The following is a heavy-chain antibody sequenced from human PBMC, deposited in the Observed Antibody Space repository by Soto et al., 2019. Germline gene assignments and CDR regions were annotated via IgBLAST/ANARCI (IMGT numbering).Heavy chain of an antibody. CDR1: GFTFTSSA. CDR2: IVVGSGNT. V-gene: IGHV1-58*02. Sequence: QMQLVQSGPEVKKPGTSVKVSCKASGFTFTSSAMQWVRQARGQRLEWIGWIVVGSGNTKYAQKFPERATTTRDMTTSTAYMELSSLRSEHTAVYYGAAGGYYDTDYYYYGMDVWGQGTTVTVSS. CDR3: AAGGYYDTDYYYYGMDV. D-gene: IGHD3-22*01. J-gene: IGHJ6*02.